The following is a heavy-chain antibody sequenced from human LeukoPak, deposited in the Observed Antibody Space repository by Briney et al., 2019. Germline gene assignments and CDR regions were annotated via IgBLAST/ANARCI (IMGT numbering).Heavy chain of an antibody. CDR2: ISSSGSTR. CDR1: GFTFSDYY. Sequence: GGSLRLSCAASGFTFSDYYMSWIRQAPGKGLEWVSYISSSGSTRYYADSVKGRFTISRDNAKNSLYLQMNSLRAEDTAVYYCASLLRDIVGDAFDIWGQGTMVTVSS. J-gene: IGHJ3*02. CDR3: ASLLRDIVGDAFDI. V-gene: IGHV3-11*01. D-gene: IGHD2-21*01.